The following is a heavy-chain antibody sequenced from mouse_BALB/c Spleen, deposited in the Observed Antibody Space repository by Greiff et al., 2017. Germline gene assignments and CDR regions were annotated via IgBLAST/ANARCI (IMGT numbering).Heavy chain of an antibody. Sequence: VQLQQSGPELMKPGASVKISCKASGYSFTSYYMHWVKQSHGKSLEWIGYIDPFNGGTSYNQKFKGKATLTVDKSSSTAYMHLSSLTSEDSAVYYCARRGLPGFDYWGQGTTVTVSA. CDR3: ARRGLPGFDY. CDR2: IDPFNGGT. V-gene: IGHV1S135*01. CDR1: GYSFTSYY. J-gene: IGHJ2*01. D-gene: IGHD2-4*01.